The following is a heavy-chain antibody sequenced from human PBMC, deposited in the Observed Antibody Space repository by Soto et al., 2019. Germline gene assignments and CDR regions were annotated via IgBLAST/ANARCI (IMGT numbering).Heavy chain of an antibody. V-gene: IGHV4-59*01. Sequence: SETLSLTCTVSGDSISRYYWSWIRQPPGKGLEWIAYIYYSGTTNYNPSLKSRVTISVDTSQSQFSLTLTAVTAADTAVYFCARASYYYNSTGYYYSGFDNWGQGTQVTVSS. CDR2: IYYSGTT. D-gene: IGHD3-22*01. J-gene: IGHJ4*02. CDR3: ARASYYYNSTGYYYSGFDN. CDR1: GDSISRYY.